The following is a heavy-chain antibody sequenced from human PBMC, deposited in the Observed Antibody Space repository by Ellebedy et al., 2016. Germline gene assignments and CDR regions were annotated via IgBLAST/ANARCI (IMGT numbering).Heavy chain of an antibody. CDR3: ARHQPDGAESDYFDY. Sequence: GESLKISCKGSGYSFTSYWIGWVRQMPGKGLEWRGIIYPVDSDTSYSPSFQGQVTISADKSISTAYLQWSSLKASDTALYYCARHQPDGAESDYFDYWGQGTLVTVSS. D-gene: IGHD3-10*01. CDR1: GYSFTSYW. V-gene: IGHV5-51*01. J-gene: IGHJ4*02. CDR2: IYPVDSDT.